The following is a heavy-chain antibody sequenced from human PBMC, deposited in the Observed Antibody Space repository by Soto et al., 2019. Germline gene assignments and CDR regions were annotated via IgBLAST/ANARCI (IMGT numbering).Heavy chain of an antibody. Sequence: PSETLSLTCTDSGGSISRNYWSWIRQPPGKGLEWIGYISYSGNTNYNSSLKSRVTMSVDTSSNQLSLKLSSVTAADTAVYYCARHTLRTTEDYWGQGTLVTVSS. V-gene: IGHV4-59*08. CDR1: GGSISRNY. CDR2: ISYSGNT. D-gene: IGHD1-1*01. J-gene: IGHJ4*01. CDR3: ARHTLRTTEDY.